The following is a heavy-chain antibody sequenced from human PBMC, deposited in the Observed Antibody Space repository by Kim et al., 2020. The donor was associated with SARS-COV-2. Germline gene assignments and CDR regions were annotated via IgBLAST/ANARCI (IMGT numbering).Heavy chain of an antibody. D-gene: IGHD2-21*01. CDR2: ISNTGGDT. CDR3: AKLLWGIRSLDY. V-gene: IGHV3-23*01. J-gene: IGHJ4*02. CDR1: GFTFSSAA. Sequence: GGSLRLSCAASGFTFSSAAMSWVRQAPGRGLQWVSTISNTGGDTHYPDSVKGRFTISRENSKSTLFLHMSSLRDEDTAVYYCAKLLWGIRSLDYWGQGILVTVSS.